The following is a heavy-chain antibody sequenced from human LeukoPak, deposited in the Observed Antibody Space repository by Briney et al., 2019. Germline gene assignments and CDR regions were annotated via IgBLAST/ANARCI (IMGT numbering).Heavy chain of an antibody. D-gene: IGHD6-19*01. CDR1: GYTFTGYY. CDR2: INPNSGGT. Sequence: ASVKVSCKASGYTFTGYYMHWVRQAPGQGLEWMGRINPNSGGTNYAQKFQRRVTMTRNTSISTAYMELSRLRSDDTAVYYCARAVSSGWYQDYWGQGTLVTASS. V-gene: IGHV1-2*06. CDR3: ARAVSSGWYQDY. J-gene: IGHJ4*02.